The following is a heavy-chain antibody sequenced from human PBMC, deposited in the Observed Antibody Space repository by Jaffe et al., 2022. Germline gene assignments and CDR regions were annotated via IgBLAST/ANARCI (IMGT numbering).Heavy chain of an antibody. CDR2: IYHSGST. CDR3: ASSGRYFDGDAFDI. V-gene: IGHV4-38-2*01. J-gene: IGHJ3*02. D-gene: IGHD3-9*01. CDR1: GYSISSGYY. Sequence: QVQLQESGPGLVKPSETLSLTCAVSGYSISSGYYWGWIRQPPGKGLEWIGSIYHSGSTYYNPSLKSRVTISVDTSKNQFSLKLSSVTAADTAVYYCASSGRYFDGDAFDIWGQGTMVTVSS.